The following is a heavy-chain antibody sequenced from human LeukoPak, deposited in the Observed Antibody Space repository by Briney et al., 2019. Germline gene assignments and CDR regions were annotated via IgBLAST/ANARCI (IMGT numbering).Heavy chain of an antibody. V-gene: IGHV3-30*04. CDR2: ISYDGSNK. D-gene: IGHD2-15*01. Sequence: PGGSLRLSCAASGFTFSSYAMHWVRQAPGKGLEWVAVISYDGSNKYYADSMKGRFTISRDNSKNTLYLQMNSLRAEDTAVYYCARGSGVVVAAKGFQHWGQGTLVTVSS. CDR3: ARGSGVVVAAKGFQH. J-gene: IGHJ1*01. CDR1: GFTFSSYA.